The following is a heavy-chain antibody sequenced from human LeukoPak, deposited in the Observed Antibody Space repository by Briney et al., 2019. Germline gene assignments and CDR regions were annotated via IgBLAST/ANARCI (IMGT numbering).Heavy chain of an antibody. CDR2: IYYSGIT. CDR1: GGSISSSLYY. D-gene: IGHD1-14*01. CDR3: ARPKFNYGTRYFDY. V-gene: IGHV4-39*01. Sequence: SETLSLTCTVSGGSISSSLYYWGWIRQPPGKGLESIGSIYYSGITYYNPSLKSRITISVDTSNNQFSLKLSSVTAADTAVYYCARPKFNYGTRYFDYWGQGTLVTVSS. J-gene: IGHJ4*02.